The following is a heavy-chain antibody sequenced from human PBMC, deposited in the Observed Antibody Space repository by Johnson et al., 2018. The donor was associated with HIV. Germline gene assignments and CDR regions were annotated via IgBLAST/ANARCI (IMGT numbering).Heavy chain of an antibody. D-gene: IGHD2-21*01. J-gene: IGHJ3*02. CDR2: ISYDGSNK. CDR1: GFTFSSYA. Sequence: QVQLVESGGGVVQPGRSLRLSCAASGFTFSSYAMHWVRQAPGKGLEWVAVISYDGSNKYYADSVKGRFTISRDNSKNTLYLQMNSLRAEDTAVYYCATLGVVIATRDAFDIWGQGTMVTVSS. V-gene: IGHV3-30*04. CDR3: ATLGVVIATRDAFDI.